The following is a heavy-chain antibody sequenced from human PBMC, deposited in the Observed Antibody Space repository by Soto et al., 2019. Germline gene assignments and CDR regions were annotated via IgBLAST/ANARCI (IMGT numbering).Heavy chain of an antibody. D-gene: IGHD2-15*01. J-gene: IGHJ4*02. CDR2: IIPILGIT. Sequence: QVQLVQSGAEVKKPGSSVKVSCKASGGTFNSHTISWVRQAPGQGLEWMGRIIPILGITDYAQRFKGRVTITADKSTSPAYLELTRLRSKGTAVYYCAREDIVVVVDAGPYSLAEQWGQGTLVTVSS. CDR3: AREDIVVVVDAGPYSLAEQ. CDR1: GGTFNSHT. V-gene: IGHV1-69*08.